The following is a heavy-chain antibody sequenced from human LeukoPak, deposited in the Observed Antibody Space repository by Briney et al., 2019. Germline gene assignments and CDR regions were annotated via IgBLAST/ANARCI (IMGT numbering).Heavy chain of an antibody. J-gene: IGHJ6*02. CDR1: GYTFTGYY. CDR3: AREGCSSTSCYNPYGMDV. V-gene: IGHV1-2*02. CDR2: INPNSGGT. D-gene: IGHD2-2*02. Sequence: GASVKVSCKASGYTFTGYYVHWVRQAPGQGLEWMGWINPNSGGTNYAQKFQGRVTMTRDTSISTAYMELSRLRSDDTAVYYCAREGCSSTSCYNPYGMDVWGQGTTVTVSS.